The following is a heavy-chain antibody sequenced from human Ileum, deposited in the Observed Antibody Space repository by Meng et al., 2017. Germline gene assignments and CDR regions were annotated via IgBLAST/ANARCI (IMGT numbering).Heavy chain of an antibody. D-gene: IGHD1-14*01. Sequence: GESLKISCAASGFTFYYYWMTWVRQAPGKGLEWVANIKHDGSDKYYVDSVKGRFTISRDNAKNSLYLQMNSLRADDTAMYYCARDSLNGASELVTFDIWGQGTMVTVSS. V-gene: IGHV3-7*01. CDR2: IKHDGSDK. CDR1: GFTFYYYW. CDR3: ARDSLNGASELVTFDI. J-gene: IGHJ3*02.